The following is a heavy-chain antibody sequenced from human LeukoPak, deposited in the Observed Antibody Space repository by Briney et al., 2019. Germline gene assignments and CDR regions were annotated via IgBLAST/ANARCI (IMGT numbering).Heavy chain of an antibody. D-gene: IGHD1-1*01. CDR1: GFTFSTYS. V-gene: IGHV3-48*01. Sequence: GGSLRLSCAASGFTFSTYSMIWVRQAPGKGLEWLSYISGDSNTIYYADSVKGRFTVSRDNAKNSLYLQLNSLRAEDTAVYYCARIKRVQDYWGQGTLVTVSS. CDR3: ARIKRVQDY. CDR2: ISGDSNTI. J-gene: IGHJ4*02.